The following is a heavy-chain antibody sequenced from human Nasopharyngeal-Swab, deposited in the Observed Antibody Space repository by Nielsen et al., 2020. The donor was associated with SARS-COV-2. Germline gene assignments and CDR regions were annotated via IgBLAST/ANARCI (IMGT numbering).Heavy chain of an antibody. Sequence: GESLKISCAASGFTFSTYEMNWVRQAPGKGLEWVSYISSPGITVYYADSVKGRFTISRDNAKNSLYLQMNSLRAEDTAVYYCARAYLVRLGELDYWGQGTLVTVSS. CDR3: ARAYLVRLGELDY. CDR1: GFTFSTYE. V-gene: IGHV3-48*03. J-gene: IGHJ4*02. CDR2: ISSPGITV. D-gene: IGHD3-16*01.